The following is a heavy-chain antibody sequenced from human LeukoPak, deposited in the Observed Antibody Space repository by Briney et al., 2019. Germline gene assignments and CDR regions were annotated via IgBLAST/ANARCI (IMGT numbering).Heavy chain of an antibody. J-gene: IGHJ4*02. CDR3: AKANGILTGPFDY. D-gene: IGHD3-9*01. CDR1: GFTFSSYG. Sequence: GGSLRLSCAASGFTFSSYGMHWVRQAPGKGLEWVAVISYDGSNKYYADSVKGRFTISRDNSKNTLYLQMNSLRAEDTAVYYCAKANGILTGPFDYWGQGTLVTVSS. V-gene: IGHV3-30*18. CDR2: ISYDGSNK.